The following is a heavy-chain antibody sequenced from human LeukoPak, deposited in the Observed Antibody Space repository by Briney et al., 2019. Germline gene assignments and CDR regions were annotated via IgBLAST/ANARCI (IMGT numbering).Heavy chain of an antibody. Sequence: GGSLRLSCAASGFTFSSYSMNWVRQAPGRGLEWVSSISSSSSYIYYADSVKGRFTISRDNAKNSLYLQMNSLRAEDTAVYYCARDYGVNWFDPWGQGTLVTVSS. CDR3: ARDYGVNWFDP. V-gene: IGHV3-21*01. J-gene: IGHJ5*02. CDR2: ISSSSSYI. CDR1: GFTFSSYS. D-gene: IGHD3-10*01.